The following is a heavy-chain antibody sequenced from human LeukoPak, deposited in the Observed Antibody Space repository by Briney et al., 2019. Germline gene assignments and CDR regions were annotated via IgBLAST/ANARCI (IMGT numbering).Heavy chain of an antibody. CDR3: AKDRLAVAGMGFDY. D-gene: IGHD6-19*01. CDR2: ISWNSGSI. Sequence: GGSLRLSCAASGFTFDDYAMHWVRQAPGKGLEWVSGISWNSGSIGYADSVKGRFTISRDNAKSSLYLQMNSLRAEDTALYYCAKDRLAVAGMGFDYWGQGTLVTVSS. V-gene: IGHV3-9*01. J-gene: IGHJ4*02. CDR1: GFTFDDYA.